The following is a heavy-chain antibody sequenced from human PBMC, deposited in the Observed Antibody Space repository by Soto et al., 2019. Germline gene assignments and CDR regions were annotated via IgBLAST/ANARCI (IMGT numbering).Heavy chain of an antibody. J-gene: IGHJ6*02. CDR2: FDPEDGET. Sequence: GASVKVSCEVCGYTLTELSMHWVRQAPGKGLEWMGGFDPEDGETIYAQKFQGRVTMTEDTSTDTAYMELSSLRSEDTAVYYCATGSGDILTGYPYYYYYGMDVWGQGTTVTVSS. CDR1: GYTLTELS. CDR3: ATGSGDILTGYPYYYYYGMDV. D-gene: IGHD3-9*01. V-gene: IGHV1-24*01.